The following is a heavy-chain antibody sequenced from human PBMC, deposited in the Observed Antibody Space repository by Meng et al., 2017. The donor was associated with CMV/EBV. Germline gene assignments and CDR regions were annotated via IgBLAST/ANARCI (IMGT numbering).Heavy chain of an antibody. CDR2: INPHSGGT. V-gene: IGHV1-2*02. J-gene: IGHJ4*02. CDR1: GYTFSGYY. Sequence: ASVKVSCKASGYTFSGYYMLWVRQAPGQGLEWMGWINPHSGGTNYAQKLQGRVTMTRDTSISTVYMELSRLRSDDTAVYYCASETQYYDSSGYPLRWGQGTLVTVSS. D-gene: IGHD3-22*01. CDR3: ASETQYYDSSGYPLR.